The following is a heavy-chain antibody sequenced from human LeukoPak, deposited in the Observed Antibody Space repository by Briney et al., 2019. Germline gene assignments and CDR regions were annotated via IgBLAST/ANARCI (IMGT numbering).Heavy chain of an antibody. Sequence: GASVKVSCKASGYTFTSYGISWVRQAPGQGLEWMGWISAYNGNTNYAQKLQGRVTMTTDTSTSTAYMELRSLRSDDTAVYYCAKLAAGGNYYYYYMDVWGKGTTVTVSS. D-gene: IGHD6-13*01. J-gene: IGHJ6*03. CDR1: GYTFTSYG. V-gene: IGHV1-18*01. CDR2: ISAYNGNT. CDR3: AKLAAGGNYYYYYMDV.